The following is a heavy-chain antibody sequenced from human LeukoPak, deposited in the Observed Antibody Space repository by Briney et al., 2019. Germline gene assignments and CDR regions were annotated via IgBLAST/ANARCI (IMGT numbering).Heavy chain of an antibody. Sequence: PGGSLRLSCVASGSTFSSDSMNWVRQDPRKGLVWVSRINGDGRNINYADSVRGRFTISRDNAKNTLYLQMNTLRVEDTAVYYCTRDLMDYDVSTGLHHYYMDVWGQGTTVTVSS. D-gene: IGHD3-9*01. CDR3: TRDLMDYDVSTGLHHYYMDV. J-gene: IGHJ6*02. V-gene: IGHV3-74*01. CDR2: INGDGRNI. CDR1: GSTFSSDS.